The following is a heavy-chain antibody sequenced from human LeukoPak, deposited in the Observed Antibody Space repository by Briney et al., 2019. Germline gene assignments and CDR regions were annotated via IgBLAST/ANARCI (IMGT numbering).Heavy chain of an antibody. Sequence: AASVQFSCKASGGTFSSYAISWVRQAPGQGLEWMGGIIPIFGTANYAPKFQGRVTITADESTSTAYMELRCLRSEDTAVYYCARAVQPPHSVITVGGAFDIWGQGTMVSVSS. CDR2: IIPIFGTA. D-gene: IGHD3-16*01. V-gene: IGHV1-69*01. J-gene: IGHJ3*02. CDR1: GGTFSSYA. CDR3: ARAVQPPHSVITVGGAFDI.